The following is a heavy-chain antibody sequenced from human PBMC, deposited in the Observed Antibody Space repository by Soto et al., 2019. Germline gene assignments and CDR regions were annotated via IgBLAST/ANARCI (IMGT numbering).Heavy chain of an antibody. J-gene: IGHJ3*01. D-gene: IGHD3-22*01. CDR2: IHYSGNT. CDR3: ARDSLDSSGNFMRHPDAFDV. CDR1: GVSINSDGYY. Sequence: QVQLQESGPGLVKPSQTLSLTCTVSGVSINSDGYYWSWIRQHPGKGLEWIGYIHYSGNTYYNPSLKSRITISIDTSKNQFSLQLSSVTVADTAVYFCARDSLDSSGNFMRHPDAFDVWGQGTGVAVSS. V-gene: IGHV4-31*03.